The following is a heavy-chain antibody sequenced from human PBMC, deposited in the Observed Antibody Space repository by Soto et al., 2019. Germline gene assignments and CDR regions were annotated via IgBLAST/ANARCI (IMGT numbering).Heavy chain of an antibody. CDR2: ISGSGGST. CDR3: AKDMSGSSSTSFDY. V-gene: IGHV3-23*01. J-gene: IGHJ4*02. CDR1: GFTFSSYA. D-gene: IGHD6-6*01. Sequence: PGGSLRLSCAASGFTFSSYAMSWVRQAPGKGLEWVSAISGSGGSTYYADSVKGRFTISRDNSKNTLYLQMNGLRAEDTAVYYCAKDMSGSSSTSFDYWGQGTLVTVSS.